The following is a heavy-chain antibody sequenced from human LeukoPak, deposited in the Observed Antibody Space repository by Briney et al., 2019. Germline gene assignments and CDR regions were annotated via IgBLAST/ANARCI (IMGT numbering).Heavy chain of an antibody. V-gene: IGHV3-30-3*01. CDR2: TSSDGSSK. CDR1: KFTFSTFA. Sequence: GGSLRLSCAASKFTFSTFAMHWVRQAPGKGLEWVALTSSDGSSKYYTDSVKGRFTISRDNSKNTLYLQMNSLRAEDTAVYYCASTFYGDSPPYWGQGTLVTVSS. CDR3: ASTFYGDSPPY. J-gene: IGHJ4*02. D-gene: IGHD4-17*01.